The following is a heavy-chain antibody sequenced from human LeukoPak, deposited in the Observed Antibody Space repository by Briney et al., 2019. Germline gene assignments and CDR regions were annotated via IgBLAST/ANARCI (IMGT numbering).Heavy chain of an antibody. J-gene: IGHJ6*02. CDR2: ISSSSSYI. CDR1: GFTFSSYS. Sequence: PGGSLRLSCAASGFTFSSYSMNWVRQAPGKGLEWVSSISSSSSYIYYADSVEGRFTISRDNAKNSLYLQMNSLRAEDTAVYYCARVSSWYDYYYGMDVWGQGTTVTVSS. V-gene: IGHV3-21*01. CDR3: ARVSSWYDYYYGMDV. D-gene: IGHD6-13*01.